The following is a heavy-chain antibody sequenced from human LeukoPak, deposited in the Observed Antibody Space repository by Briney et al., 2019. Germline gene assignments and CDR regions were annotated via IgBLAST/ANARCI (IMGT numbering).Heavy chain of an antibody. J-gene: IGHJ4*02. CDR3: ATWGRSGSYCPFDY. V-gene: IGHV1-24*01. CDR2: FDPEDGET. Sequence: ASVKVSCKVSVYTLTELSMHWVRQAPGKGREWMGGFDPEDGETIYAQKFQGRVTMTEDTSTDTAYMELSSLRSEDTAVYYCATWGRSGSYCPFDYWGQGTLVTVSS. CDR1: VYTLTELS. D-gene: IGHD1-26*01.